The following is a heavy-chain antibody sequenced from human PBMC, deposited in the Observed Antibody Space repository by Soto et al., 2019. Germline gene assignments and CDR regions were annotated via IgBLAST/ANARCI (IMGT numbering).Heavy chain of an antibody. CDR2: IYYSGST. CDR1: GGSISSGGYY. V-gene: IGHV4-31*03. CDR3: ARDSGVVQAENYSDY. J-gene: IGHJ4*02. D-gene: IGHD2-2*01. Sequence: SQALSLTCTVSGGSISSGGYYWSWIRQHPGKGLEWIGYIYYSGSTFYNPSLKSRVTISVDTSKNQFSLKLSSVTAADTAVYYCARDSGVVQAENYSDYWSQRTLVIVSS.